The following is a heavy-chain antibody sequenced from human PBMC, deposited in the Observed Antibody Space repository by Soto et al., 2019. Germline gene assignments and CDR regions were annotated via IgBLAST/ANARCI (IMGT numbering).Heavy chain of an antibody. J-gene: IGHJ3*02. V-gene: IGHV4-31*03. D-gene: IGHD3-10*01. Sequence: QVQLQESAPGLVKPSQPLSLTCTFSVASISSGGYYWSGIGQHPGKGLGWLGYIYYSGTTSYNPSLKRRVTISVDTAKNQFSLKLSSVTAADTAVYYCARADGSGSYYEEGPAFDIWGQGTMVTVSS. CDR1: VASISSGGYY. CDR3: ARADGSGSYYEEGPAFDI. CDR2: IYYSGTT.